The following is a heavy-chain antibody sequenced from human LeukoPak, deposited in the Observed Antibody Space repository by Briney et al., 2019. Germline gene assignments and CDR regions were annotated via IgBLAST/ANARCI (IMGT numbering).Heavy chain of an antibody. J-gene: IGHJ5*02. CDR2: IYHSGST. CDR3: ARDRLEQPKWFDP. CDR1: GGSISSSNW. V-gene: IGHV4-4*02. Sequence: NPSETLSLTCAVSGGSISSSNWWSWVRPPPGKGLEWIGEIYHSGSTNYNPSLKSRVTIPVDKSKNQFSLKLNSVTAADTAVYYCARDRLEQPKWFDPWGQGTLVTVSS. D-gene: IGHD1/OR15-1a*01.